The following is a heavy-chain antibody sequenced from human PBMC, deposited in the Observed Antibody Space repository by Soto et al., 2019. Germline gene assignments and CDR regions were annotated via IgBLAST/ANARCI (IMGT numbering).Heavy chain of an antibody. CDR1: GYTFTSYY. Sequence: ASVKVSCKASGYTFTSYYMHWVRQAPGQGLEWMGIINPSGGSTSYAQKFQGRVTMTRDTSTSTVYMELSSLRSEDTAVYYCALYDFWSGYTDTYFDYWGQGTLVTVSS. J-gene: IGHJ4*02. D-gene: IGHD3-3*01. CDR2: INPSGGST. V-gene: IGHV1-46*01. CDR3: ALYDFWSGYTDTYFDY.